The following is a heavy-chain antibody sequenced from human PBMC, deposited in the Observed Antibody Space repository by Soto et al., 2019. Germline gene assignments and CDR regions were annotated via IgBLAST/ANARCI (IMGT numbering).Heavy chain of an antibody. Sequence: GGALTLSCAASGVTFSSFNKNWVRQAPGKGLEWVSTMSSNSAYIYYTDALRGRFTISRDNAKNSLHLQMNSLRAEDTAVYYCTRDASRDSSARGWFDPWGPGTLVTVSS. V-gene: IGHV3-21*01. D-gene: IGHD6-13*01. CDR3: TRDASRDSSARGWFDP. CDR2: MSSNSAYI. J-gene: IGHJ5*02. CDR1: GVTFSSFN.